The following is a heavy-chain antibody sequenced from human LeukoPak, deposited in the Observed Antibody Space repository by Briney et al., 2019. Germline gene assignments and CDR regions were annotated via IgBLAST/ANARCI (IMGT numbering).Heavy chain of an antibody. J-gene: IGHJ4*02. CDR1: GGTFSSYA. CDR2: IIPILGIA. V-gene: IGHV1-69*04. D-gene: IGHD5-18*01. CDR3: ARERRLPDGIQLWLDY. Sequence: ASVKVSCKASGGTFSSYAISWVRQAPGQGLEWMGRIIPILGIANYAQKFQDRVTITADKSTSTAYMELSSLRSEDTAVYYCARERRLPDGIQLWLDYWGQGTLVTVSS.